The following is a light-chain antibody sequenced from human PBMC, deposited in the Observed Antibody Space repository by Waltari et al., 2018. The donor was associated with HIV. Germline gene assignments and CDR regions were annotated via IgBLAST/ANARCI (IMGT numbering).Light chain of an antibody. CDR1: SFTLGSNF. Sequence: QPVLTQPPSASGTPGQRVTIRCSRRSFTLGSNFVYWYQQLPGAAPKLLIYRNNQRPSGVPDRFSGSKSGTSASLAISGLRSEDEADYYCAAWDDSLSGFYVVGTGTKVTVL. CDR2: RNN. V-gene: IGLV1-47*01. CDR3: AAWDDSLSGFYV. J-gene: IGLJ1*01.